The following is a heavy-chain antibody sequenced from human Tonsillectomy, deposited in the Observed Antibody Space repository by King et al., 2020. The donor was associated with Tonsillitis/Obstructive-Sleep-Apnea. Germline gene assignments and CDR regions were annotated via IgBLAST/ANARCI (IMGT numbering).Heavy chain of an antibody. CDR2: IKQDGSEK. J-gene: IGHJ4*02. CDR1: EFTFCDYW. CDR3: ARDGREIGPDGGVIVLDY. Sequence: VQLVESGGGLVQSGGSLRLSCSVSEFTFCDYWMSWVRQAPGKGLEWVANIKQDGSEKYYLDSVKGRFTISRDNAKNSLYLQMNSLRAEDTAVYYCARDGREIGPDGGVIVLDYWGQGTLVTVSP. V-gene: IGHV3-7*04. D-gene: IGHD3-16*02.